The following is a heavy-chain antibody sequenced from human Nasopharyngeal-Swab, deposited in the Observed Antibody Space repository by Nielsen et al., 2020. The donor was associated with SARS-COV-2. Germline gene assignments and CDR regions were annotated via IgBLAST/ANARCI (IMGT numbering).Heavy chain of an antibody. CDR2: IYSGGST. V-gene: IGHV3-53*01. J-gene: IGHJ6*02. D-gene: IGHD3-3*01. CDR1: WFYVSSNY. Sequence: GESLKISCAASWFYVSSNYVSWVRQAPGKGLEWVSVIYSGGSTYYADSVKGRFTISRDNSKNTLYLQMNSLRAEDTAVYYCARTYYDFWIGYRRRYYGMDVWGQGPTVTVSS. CDR3: ARTYYDFWIGYRRRYYGMDV.